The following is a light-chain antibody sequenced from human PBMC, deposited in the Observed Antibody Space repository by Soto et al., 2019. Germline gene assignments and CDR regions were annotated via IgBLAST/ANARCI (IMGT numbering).Light chain of an antibody. V-gene: IGLV1-40*01. J-gene: IGLJ3*02. CDR3: QSYDSSLSGWV. CDR2: VNS. CDR1: SSNIGAGYG. Sequence: QSALMQPPSVSGAPWQRVTISCTGNSSNIGAGYGVHWYQQLPGTAPKLLIYVNSNRPSGVPDRFSGSKSGTSASLAITGLQAEDEADYYCQSYDSSLSGWVFGGGTKLTVL.